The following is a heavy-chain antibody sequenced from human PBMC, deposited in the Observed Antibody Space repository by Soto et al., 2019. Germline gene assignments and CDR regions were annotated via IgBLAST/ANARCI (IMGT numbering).Heavy chain of an antibody. D-gene: IGHD5-18*01. CDR3: ARDGGYSYGWVGAFDI. CDR2: ISYDGSNK. CDR1: GFTFSSYA. V-gene: IGHV3-30-3*01. J-gene: IGHJ3*02. Sequence: PGGSLRLSCAASGFTFSSYAMHWVRQAPGKGLEWVAVISYDGSNKYYADSVKGRFTISRDNSKNTLYLQMNSLRAEDTAVYYCARDGGYSYGWVGAFDIWGQGTTVTVSS.